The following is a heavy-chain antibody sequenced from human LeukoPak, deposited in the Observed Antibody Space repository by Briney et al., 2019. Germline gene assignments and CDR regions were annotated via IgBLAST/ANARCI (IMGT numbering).Heavy chain of an antibody. J-gene: IGHJ4*02. CDR1: GFTFSSYA. CDR2: ISGRGGTT. Sequence: GGSLRLSCAASGFTFSSYAMNWVRQAPGKGLEWVSAISGRGGTTYYADSVKGRFTISRDDSRNTLYLQMNSLRGDDTAVYYCAKDVGKWESLHFFDYWGQGTLVTVSS. CDR3: AKDVGKWESLHFFDY. V-gene: IGHV3-23*01. D-gene: IGHD1-26*01.